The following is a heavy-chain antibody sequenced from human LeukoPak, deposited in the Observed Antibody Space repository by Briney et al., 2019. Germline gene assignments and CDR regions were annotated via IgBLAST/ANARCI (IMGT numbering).Heavy chain of an antibody. J-gene: IGHJ5*02. CDR1: GFTFTSSA. V-gene: IGHV1-58*02. CDR2: IVFGSGNT. D-gene: IGHD3-3*01. CDR3: AAHYDFWSGYSWFDP. Sequence: GTSVKVSCKASGFTFTSSAMQWVRQARGQRLEWIGWIVFGSGNTNYSQEFQERVTITRDMSTSTAYMELSSLRSEDTAVYYCAAHYDFWSGYSWFDPWGQGTLVTVSS.